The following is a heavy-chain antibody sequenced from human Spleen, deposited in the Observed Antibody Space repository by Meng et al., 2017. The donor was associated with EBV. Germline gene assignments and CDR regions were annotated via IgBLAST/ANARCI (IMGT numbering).Heavy chain of an antibody. J-gene: IGHJ4*02. CDR3: AYFGDLPPLW. Sequence: QIQLQQSGPGLVKSSQTLSVTCAISGDSISSNNAAWNWIRQSPSRGLEWLGRTYYRSKSYNDYAVSVKSRITVNLDTSKNQFSLHLNSVTPEDTAVYYCAYFGDLPPLWWGQGTRVTVSS. V-gene: IGHV6-1*01. D-gene: IGHD3-16*01. CDR1: GDSISSNNAA. CDR2: TYYRSKSYN.